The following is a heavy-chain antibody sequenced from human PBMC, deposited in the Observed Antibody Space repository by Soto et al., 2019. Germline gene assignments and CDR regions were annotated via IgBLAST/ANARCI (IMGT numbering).Heavy chain of an antibody. V-gene: IGHV3-21*01. D-gene: IGHD3-10*01. CDR3: ARDSHLPRGWFGF. J-gene: IGHJ4*02. CDR2: ISSSSSYI. Sequence: EVQLVESGGGLVKPGGSLSLSCAASGFTFSSYSMNWVRQAPGKGLEWVSSISSSSSYIYYADSVKGRFTISRDNAKNSLYLQMNSLRAEDTAVYYCARDSHLPRGWFGFWGQGTLVTVSS. CDR1: GFTFSSYS.